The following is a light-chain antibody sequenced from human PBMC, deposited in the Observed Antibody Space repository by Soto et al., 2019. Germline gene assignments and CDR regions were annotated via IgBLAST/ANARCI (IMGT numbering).Light chain of an antibody. CDR1: QGISSY. V-gene: IGKV1-9*01. Sequence: IPLTKSPSSLYASVGARVTITCRASQGISSYLAWYQQKPGKAHKLLVYAASTLQSGVPSRFSGSGSGTDFTLTIISLQPEDFATYYCQQLRAFGQGTKVEIK. CDR2: AAS. J-gene: IGKJ1*01. CDR3: QQLRA.